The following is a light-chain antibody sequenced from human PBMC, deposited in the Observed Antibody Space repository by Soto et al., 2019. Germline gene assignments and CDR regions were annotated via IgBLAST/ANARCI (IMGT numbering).Light chain of an antibody. V-gene: IGLV2-14*01. Sequence: QSALAQPASVSGSPGQSITISCTGSNSDIGSAKYVSWYQQHPGKAPKVMIYEVNNRPSGVSNRFSGSKSGNTASLTISGLQAEDEADYYCSSHSISSTDYVFGTGTKVTVL. CDR3: SSHSISSTDYV. J-gene: IGLJ1*01. CDR1: NSDIGSAKY. CDR2: EVN.